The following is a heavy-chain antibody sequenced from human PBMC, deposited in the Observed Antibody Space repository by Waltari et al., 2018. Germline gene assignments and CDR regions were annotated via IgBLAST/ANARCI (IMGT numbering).Heavy chain of an antibody. V-gene: IGHV1-24*01. CDR1: GYTLTELS. J-gene: IGHJ4*02. CDR3: ATVARVVPAAIFYYFDY. CDR2: VDPEDGET. D-gene: IGHD2-2*01. Sequence: QVQLVQSGAEVNKPGASVKVSCKVSGYTLTELSMHWVRQAPGKGLEWMGGVDPEDGETSYAQKFQGRVTMTEDTSTDTAYMGLSSVGSEDTAGYYCATVARVVPAAIFYYFDYWGQGTLVTVSS.